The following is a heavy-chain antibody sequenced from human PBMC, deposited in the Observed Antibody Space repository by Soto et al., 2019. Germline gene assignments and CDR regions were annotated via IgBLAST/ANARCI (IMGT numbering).Heavy chain of an antibody. V-gene: IGHV4-38-2*02. CDR2: IYHSGST. D-gene: IGHD1-26*01. Sequence: PSETLSLTFAVSGYSISSGYYWCWIRQTPGKGLEWIGSIYHSGSTYYNPSLKSRVTISVDTSKNQFSLKMSSVTAADTAVYYCARDDPSGSYSGDAFDIWGQGTMVTV. J-gene: IGHJ3*02. CDR1: GYSISSGYY. CDR3: ARDDPSGSYSGDAFDI.